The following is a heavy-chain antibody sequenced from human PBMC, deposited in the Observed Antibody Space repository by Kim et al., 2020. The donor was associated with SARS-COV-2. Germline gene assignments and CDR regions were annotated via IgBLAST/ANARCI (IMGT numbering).Heavy chain of an antibody. CDR3: AKYRLSGSYYDFDF. D-gene: IGHD3-10*01. Sequence: GGSLRLSCAASGFTFINHVMTWVRQAPGKGPEWVSSISGSGGHTFYADSVRGRLTISRDNSKGALYLQMNTLGVDDTAMYYCAKYRLSGSYYDFDFWGPGSQVTVSS. J-gene: IGHJ4*02. V-gene: IGHV3-23*01. CDR2: ISGSGGHT. CDR1: GFTFINHV.